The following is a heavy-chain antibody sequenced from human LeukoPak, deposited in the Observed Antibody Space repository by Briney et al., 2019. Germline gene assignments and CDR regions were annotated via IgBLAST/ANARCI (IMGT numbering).Heavy chain of an antibody. CDR1: GFTLSSIA. CDR3: AKDNLDYYDSSGYLDY. J-gene: IGHJ4*02. D-gene: IGHD3-22*01. V-gene: IGHV3-23*01. Sequence: GGPLRLSGAASGFTLSSIAMSWVRKAQGKGLEWASAISGSGGSTYYADSVKGRFTISRDNSKNTLYLQMNSMRAEDTAVYYCAKDNLDYYDSSGYLDYWGQGTLVTVSS. CDR2: ISGSGGST.